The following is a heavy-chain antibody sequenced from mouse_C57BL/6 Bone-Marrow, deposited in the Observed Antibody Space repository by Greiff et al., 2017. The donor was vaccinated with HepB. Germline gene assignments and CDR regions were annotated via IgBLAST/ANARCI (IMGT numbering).Heavy chain of an antibody. D-gene: IGHD2-4*01. CDR3: TRRATMITTCGYYFDY. V-gene: IGHV1-15*01. Sequence: QVQLQQSGAELVRPGASVTLSCKASGYTFTDYEMHWVKQTPVHGLEWIGAIDPETGGTAYNQKFKGKAILTADKSSSTAYIELRSLTSEDSAVYYCTRRATMITTCGYYFDYWGQGTTLTVSS. CDR1: GYTFTDYE. CDR2: IDPETGGT. J-gene: IGHJ2*01.